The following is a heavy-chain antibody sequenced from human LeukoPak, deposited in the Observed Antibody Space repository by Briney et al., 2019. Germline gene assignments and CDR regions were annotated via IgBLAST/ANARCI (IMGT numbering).Heavy chain of an antibody. Sequence: SETLSLPCTVSGGSISSGDYYWSWIRQPPGKGLEWIGYIYYSGSTYYNPSLKSRVTISVDTSKNQFSLKLSSVTAADTAVYYCARAVKYGMDVWGQGTTVTVSS. CDR2: IYYSGST. J-gene: IGHJ6*02. D-gene: IGHD3-22*01. CDR1: GGSISSGDYY. V-gene: IGHV4-30-4*01. CDR3: ARAVKYGMDV.